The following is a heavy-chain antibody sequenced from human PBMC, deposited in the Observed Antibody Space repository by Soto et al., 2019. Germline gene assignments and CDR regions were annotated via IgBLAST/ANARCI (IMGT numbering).Heavy chain of an antibody. J-gene: IGHJ6*02. Sequence: ESGGGVVQPGRSLRLSCAASGFTFSSYGMHWVRQAPGKGLEWVAVISYDGSNKYYADSVKGRFTISRDNSKNTLYLQMNSLRAEDTAVYYCAKVGEGYLGYYYYGMDVWGQGTTVTVSS. CDR2: ISYDGSNK. V-gene: IGHV3-30*18. D-gene: IGHD2-15*01. CDR3: AKVGEGYLGYYYYGMDV. CDR1: GFTFSSYG.